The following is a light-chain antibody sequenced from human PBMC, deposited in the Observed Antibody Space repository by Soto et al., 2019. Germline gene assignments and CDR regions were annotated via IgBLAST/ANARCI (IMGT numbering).Light chain of an antibody. Sequence: QSWLTQPAPVSGSPGQSIPISCTGTSSDVVGYNYVSWYQQHPGKAPKLMIYDVSNRPSGVSNRFSGSKSGNTASLTISGLQAEDEADYYCSSYTSSSTPFYVFGTGTKVTVL. V-gene: IGLV2-14*01. J-gene: IGLJ1*01. CDR2: DVS. CDR1: SSDVVGYNY. CDR3: SSYTSSSTPFYV.